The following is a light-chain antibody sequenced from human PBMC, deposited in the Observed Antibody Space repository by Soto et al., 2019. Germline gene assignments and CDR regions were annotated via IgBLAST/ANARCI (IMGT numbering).Light chain of an antibody. CDR1: QNIDSY. V-gene: IGKV1-39*01. J-gene: IGKJ1*01. Sequence: DIQMTQSPSSLSASVGDRFTITCRASQNIDSYLNWYQQRPGKAPKLLIHDASSLQSGVPSRFSGSGSGTDFALTINSLQPEDFVTIYCQQTYSTPWTFGQGSRWIS. CDR2: DAS. CDR3: QQTYSTPWT.